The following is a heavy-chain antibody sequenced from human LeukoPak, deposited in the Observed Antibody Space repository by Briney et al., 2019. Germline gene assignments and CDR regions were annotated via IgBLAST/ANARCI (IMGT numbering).Heavy chain of an antibody. CDR1: GGSINSGGY. CDR3: ARDSGISGRTDY. V-gene: IGHV4-31*03. D-gene: IGHD3-10*01. Sequence: SETLSLTCTVSGGSINSGGYWSWIRQHPGKGLEWIGYIYYSGTTYFNPSLKGRVTMSVDTSKNQFSLKLSSVTAADTAVYYCARDSGISGRTDYWGQGTLVTVSS. J-gene: IGHJ4*02. CDR2: IYYSGTT.